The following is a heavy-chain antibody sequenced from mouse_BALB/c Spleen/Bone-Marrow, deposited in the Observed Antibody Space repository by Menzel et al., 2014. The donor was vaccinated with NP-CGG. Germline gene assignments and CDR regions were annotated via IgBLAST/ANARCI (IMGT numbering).Heavy chain of an antibody. CDR2: ILPGSGST. D-gene: IGHD2-3*01. CDR3: ARPLYDGYYP. V-gene: IGHV1-9*01. Sequence: VKLVESGGALMKPGASVKISCKATGYTFSSYWIEWVKQRPGPGLAWIGEILPGSGSTNYNEKFKGKATFTADTSSNTAYMQLSSLTSEDAAVYYCARPLYDGYYPWCQGTTRTVST. J-gene: IGHJ2*01. CDR1: GYTFSSYW.